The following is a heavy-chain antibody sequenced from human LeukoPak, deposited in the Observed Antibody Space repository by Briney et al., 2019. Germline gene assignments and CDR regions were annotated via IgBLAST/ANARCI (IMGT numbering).Heavy chain of an antibody. CDR2: ISANSGKT. CDR3: AKVAGDRMDH. Sequence: ASVKVSCKPSGYTFATYGFCWVRQAPGHGLEWMGWISANSGKTDYAQKFQGRVTMTTDTSTTTAYMELRSLRPDDTALYFCAKVAGDRMDHWGQGTLLTVSS. J-gene: IGHJ4*02. D-gene: IGHD6-13*01. CDR1: GYTFATYG. V-gene: IGHV1-18*01.